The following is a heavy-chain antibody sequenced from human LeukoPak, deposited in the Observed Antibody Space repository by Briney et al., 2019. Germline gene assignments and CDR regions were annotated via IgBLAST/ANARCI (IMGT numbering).Heavy chain of an antibody. CDR1: GASISSGSNY. CDR3: ARDRYYYDSSGYSRFDY. CDR2: IYSSGST. D-gene: IGHD3-22*01. V-gene: IGHV4-39*07. Sequence: SETLSLTCSVSGASISSGSNYWGWVRQPPGKTLEWIGSIYSSGSTYYNSSLQSRVIIIIDTPKNHFSLTLSSVTAADTAVYYCARDRYYYDSSGYSRFDYWGQGTLVTVSS. J-gene: IGHJ4*02.